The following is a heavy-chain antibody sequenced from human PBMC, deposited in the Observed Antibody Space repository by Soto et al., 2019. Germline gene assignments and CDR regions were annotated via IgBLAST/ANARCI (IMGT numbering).Heavy chain of an antibody. J-gene: IGHJ4*02. Sequence: QAHLVQSGAEVKMPGDSVQVSCKASGFVSPNYNFHWVRQAPGQSLEWMGRINAANGNTQYSQNFQGRVTFTRDASASTAFMDLTNLRFDDNSMYYFATDYRSNWRLWGQGTLVSVSS. CDR3: ATDYRSNWRL. V-gene: IGHV1-3*01. CDR2: INAANGNT. CDR1: GFVSPNYN. D-gene: IGHD6-19*01.